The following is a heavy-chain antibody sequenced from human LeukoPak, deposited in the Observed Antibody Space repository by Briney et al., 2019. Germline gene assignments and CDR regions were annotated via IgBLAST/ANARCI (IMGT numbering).Heavy chain of an antibody. CDR2: IHYSGST. CDR3: ARSPLYDTAPSDH. J-gene: IGHJ5*02. V-gene: IGHV4-59*01. D-gene: IGHD3-9*01. Sequence: SETLSLTCTVSGGSISGYYWNWIRQAPGKGREWIGNIHYSGSTKYSPSLKSRVTISVDTSKNQFFLKLSSVTAADTAVYYCARSPLYDTAPSDHWGQGTLVTVSS. CDR1: GGSISGYY.